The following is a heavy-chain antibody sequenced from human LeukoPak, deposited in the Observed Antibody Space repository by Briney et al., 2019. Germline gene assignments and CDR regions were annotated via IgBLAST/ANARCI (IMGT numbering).Heavy chain of an antibody. CDR2: ISSSGSTI. Sequence: GGSLGLSCAASGFTFSDYYMSWIRQAPGKGLEWVSYISSSGSTIYYADSVKGRFTISRDNAKNSLYLQMNSLRAEDTAVYYCARSPDSRERRFDYWGQGTLVTVSS. CDR3: ARSPDSRERRFDY. J-gene: IGHJ4*02. D-gene: IGHD2-15*01. CDR1: GFTFSDYY. V-gene: IGHV3-11*04.